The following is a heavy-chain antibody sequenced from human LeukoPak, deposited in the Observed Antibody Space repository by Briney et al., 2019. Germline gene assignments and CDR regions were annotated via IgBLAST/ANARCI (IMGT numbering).Heavy chain of an antibody. V-gene: IGHV1-2*02. CDR2: INPNSGGT. J-gene: IGHJ6*02. CDR1: GYTFTGYY. D-gene: IGHD6-19*01. Sequence: GALVKVSCKASGYTFTGYYMHWVRQAPGQGLEWMGWINPNSGGTNYAQKFQGRVTMTRDTSISTAYMELSRLRSDDTAVYYCARAIVSVSSGWFRYYYYYGMDVWGQGTTVTVSS. CDR3: ARAIVSVSSGWFRYYYYYGMDV.